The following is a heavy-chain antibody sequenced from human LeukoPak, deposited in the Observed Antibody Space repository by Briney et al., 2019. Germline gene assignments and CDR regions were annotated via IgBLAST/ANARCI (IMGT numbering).Heavy chain of an antibody. Sequence: GGSLSLSCAAPGFTFSSYGMHWVRQAPGKGLEWVAVIWYDGSNKYYADSVKGRFTISRDNSKNTLYLQMNSLRAEDTAVYYCARAENAFDIWGQGTMVTVSS. CDR3: ARAENAFDI. D-gene: IGHD5-24*01. J-gene: IGHJ3*02. CDR1: GFTFSSYG. V-gene: IGHV3-33*01. CDR2: IWYDGSNK.